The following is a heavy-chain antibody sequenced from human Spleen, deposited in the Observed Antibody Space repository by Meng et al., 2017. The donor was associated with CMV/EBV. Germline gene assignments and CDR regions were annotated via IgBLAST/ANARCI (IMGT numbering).Heavy chain of an antibody. D-gene: IGHD2-15*01. Sequence: QVHLVQSGVEVKKPGASVKVSCKPSGYTFTSYGISCVRQAPGQGLEWMGWISAYNGNTNYAQKLQGRVTMTTDTSTSTAYMELRSLRSDDTAVYYCARVSVVVAATFWFDPWGQGTLVTVSS. CDR3: ARVSVVVAATFWFDP. CDR2: ISAYNGNT. CDR1: GYTFTSYG. J-gene: IGHJ5*02. V-gene: IGHV1-18*01.